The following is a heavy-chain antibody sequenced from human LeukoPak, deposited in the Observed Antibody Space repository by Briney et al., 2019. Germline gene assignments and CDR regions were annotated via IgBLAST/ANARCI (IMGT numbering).Heavy chain of an antibody. J-gene: IGHJ6*02. Sequence: GGSLRLSCAASGFTFSSYAMSWVRQAPGKGLEWVSAIRGSGGSTYYADSVKGRFTISRDNSKNTLYLQMNSLRAEDTAVYYCAKEDIVVVPAADYYGMDVWGQGTTVTVSS. CDR1: GFTFSSYA. CDR2: IRGSGGST. V-gene: IGHV3-23*01. D-gene: IGHD2-2*01. CDR3: AKEDIVVVPAADYYGMDV.